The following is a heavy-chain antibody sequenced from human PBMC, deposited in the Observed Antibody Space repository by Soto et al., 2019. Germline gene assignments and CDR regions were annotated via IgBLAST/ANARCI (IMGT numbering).Heavy chain of an antibody. CDR2: ISGSSGST. V-gene: IGHV3-23*01. CDR3: AKDSGYSGYDIPGGAFDI. Sequence: PGGSLRLSCAASGFTFSSYSMNWVRQAPGKGLEWVSSISGSSGSTYYADSVKGRFTISRDNSKNTLYLQMNSLRAEDTAVYYCAKDSGYSGYDIPGGAFDIWGQGTMVTVSS. J-gene: IGHJ3*02. CDR1: GFTFSSYS. D-gene: IGHD5-12*01.